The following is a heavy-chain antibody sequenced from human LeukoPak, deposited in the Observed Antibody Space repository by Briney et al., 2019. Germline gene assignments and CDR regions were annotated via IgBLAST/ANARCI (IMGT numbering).Heavy chain of an antibody. Sequence: GGSLRLSCAASGFTFDDYTMHWVRQAPGKGLEWVSLISWDGGSTYYADSVKGRFTISRDNSKNSLYLQMNSLRTEGTALYYCAKDIVSGTMVRGVTFDYWGQGTLVTVSS. D-gene: IGHD3-10*01. J-gene: IGHJ4*02. CDR3: AKDIVSGTMVRGVTFDY. CDR2: ISWDGGST. V-gene: IGHV3-43*01. CDR1: GFTFDDYT.